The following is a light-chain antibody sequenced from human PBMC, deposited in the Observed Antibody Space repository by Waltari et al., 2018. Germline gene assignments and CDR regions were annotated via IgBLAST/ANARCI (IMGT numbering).Light chain of an antibody. CDR3: QQYYSYPVT. Sequence: AIRLTQSPSSIAASTGDRVPITCRASQGVGSYLAWYQQKSGRAPKLLLYASSSLEAEVPSRFGGSGSGTDFTLTISYLQSEDFASYFCQQYYSYPVTFGQGTRV. J-gene: IGKJ1*01. V-gene: IGKV1-8*01. CDR1: QGVGSY. CDR2: ASS.